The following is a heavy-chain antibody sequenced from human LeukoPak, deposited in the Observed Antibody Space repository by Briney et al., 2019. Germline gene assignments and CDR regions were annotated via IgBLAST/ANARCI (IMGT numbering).Heavy chain of an antibody. CDR3: ATLEAGYCASTSCSQFFFDY. CDR2: IKQEGSEK. CDR1: GFTPSTYW. J-gene: IGHJ4*01. Sequence: PGGSLRLSCAASGFTPSTYWMSWVRQAPGKGLEWVASIKQEGSEKYSVDSVEGRFTISRDNAKNSLYLQMNSLRAEDTAVYYCATLEAGYCASTSCSQFFFDYWGHGTLVTVSS. V-gene: IGHV3-7*05. D-gene: IGHD2-2*01.